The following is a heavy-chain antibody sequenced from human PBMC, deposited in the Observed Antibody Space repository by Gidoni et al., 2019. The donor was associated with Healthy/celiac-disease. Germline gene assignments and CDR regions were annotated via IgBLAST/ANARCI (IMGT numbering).Heavy chain of an antibody. V-gene: IGHV4-59*01. CDR3: ARTQYSSGWYYY. J-gene: IGHJ4*02. D-gene: IGHD6-19*01. CDR1: GGSISSYY. Sequence: QVQLPESGPGLVKPSETLSLTCTVSGGSISSYYWSWIRQPPGKGLEWIGYIYYSGSTNYNPSLKSRVTISVDTSKNQFSLKLSSVTAADTAVYYCARTQYSSGWYYYWGQGTLVTVSS. CDR2: IYYSGST.